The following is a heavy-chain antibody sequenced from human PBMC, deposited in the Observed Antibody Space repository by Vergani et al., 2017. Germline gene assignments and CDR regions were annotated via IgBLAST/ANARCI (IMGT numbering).Heavy chain of an antibody. CDR1: GFTVSSNY. D-gene: IGHD6-13*01. J-gene: IGHJ4*02. CDR2: IYSGGST. V-gene: IGHV3-53*05. CDR3: AKDMGYSSSWTFDY. Sequence: EVQLVETGGGLIQPGGSLRLSCAASGFTVSSNYMSWVRQAPGKGLEWVSVIYSGGSTYYADSVKGRFTISRDNSKNSLYLQMNSLRAEDTALYYCAKDMGYSSSWTFDYWGQGTLVTVSS.